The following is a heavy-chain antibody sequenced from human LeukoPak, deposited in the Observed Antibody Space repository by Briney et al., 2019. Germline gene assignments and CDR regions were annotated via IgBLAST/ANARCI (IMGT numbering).Heavy chain of an antibody. CDR1: GYTLTGLS. D-gene: IGHD3-3*01. Sequence: ASVKVSCKVSGYTLTGLSMHWVRQAPGKGLEWMGGFDPEDGETIYAQKFQGRVTMTEDTSTDTAYMELSSLRSEDTAVYYCATGTQVGGFLEWLSLYGMDVWGQGTTVTVSS. CDR2: FDPEDGET. J-gene: IGHJ6*02. CDR3: ATGTQVGGFLEWLSLYGMDV. V-gene: IGHV1-24*01.